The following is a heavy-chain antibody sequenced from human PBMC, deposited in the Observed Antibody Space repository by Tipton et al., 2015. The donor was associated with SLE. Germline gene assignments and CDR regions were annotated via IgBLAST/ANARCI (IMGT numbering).Heavy chain of an antibody. V-gene: IGHV4-34*01. CDR3: ARGRPAFDI. CDR1: GGSFSGYY. J-gene: IGHJ3*02. Sequence: TLSLTCAVYGGSFSGYYWSWIRQPPGKGLEWIGEINHSGSTNYNPSLKSRVTISVDTSKNQFSLELSSVTAADTAVYYCARGRPAFDIWGQGTMVTVSS. CDR2: INHSGST.